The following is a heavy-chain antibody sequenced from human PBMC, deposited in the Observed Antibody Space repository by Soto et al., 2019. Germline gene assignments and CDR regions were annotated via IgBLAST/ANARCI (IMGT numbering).Heavy chain of an antibody. CDR3: ANYDSSGTFDP. Sequence: GGSLRLSCAASGFTFSSYGMHWVRQAPGKGLEWVAVISYDGSNKYYADSVKGRFTISRDNSKNTLYLQMNSLRAEDTAVYYCANYDSSGTFDPWGQGTLVTVSS. CDR2: ISYDGSNK. J-gene: IGHJ5*02. V-gene: IGHV3-30*18. CDR1: GFTFSSYG. D-gene: IGHD3-22*01.